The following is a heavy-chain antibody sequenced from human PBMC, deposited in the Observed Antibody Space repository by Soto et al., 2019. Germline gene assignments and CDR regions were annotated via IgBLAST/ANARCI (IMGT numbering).Heavy chain of an antibody. V-gene: IGHV1-2*02. J-gene: IGHJ4*02. CDR3: ATRYSYVHF. CDR1: GYAFTGYY. D-gene: IGHD5-18*01. CDR2: INPNSGDT. Sequence: GASVKVSCKSSGYAFTGYYIHWVRHAPGQGLEWMGLINPNSGDTNYAQKFQGRVTMTRDTSFSTAYMELSSLRSDDTAVYYCATRYSYVHFWGQGTLVTVSS.